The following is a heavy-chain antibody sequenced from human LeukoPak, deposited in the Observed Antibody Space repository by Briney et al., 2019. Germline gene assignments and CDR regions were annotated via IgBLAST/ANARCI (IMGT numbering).Heavy chain of an antibody. CDR2: IKQDGSEK. D-gene: IGHD3-22*01. V-gene: IGHV3-7*01. CDR1: GFAFSYYW. Sequence: GGSLRLSCAASGFAFSYYWMSWVRQAPGKGLEWVANIKQDGSEKYYMDSVKGRFTTSRDNARNSLYLQMNSLRAEDRAVYYCARECYYDSSGYSLCYFDYWGQGTLVTVSS. CDR3: ARECYYDSSGYSLCYFDY. J-gene: IGHJ4*02.